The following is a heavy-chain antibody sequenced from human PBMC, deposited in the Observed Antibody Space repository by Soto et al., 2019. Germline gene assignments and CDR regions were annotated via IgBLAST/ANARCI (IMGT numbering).Heavy chain of an antibody. Sequence: QVQLQESGPGLVKPSETLSLTCTVSGGSVSSGSYYWSWSRQPPGKGLEWIGYIYYSVSTNYNPSLKSRVTISVDTSKNQFSLKVSSVTAADTAVYYCASYSSGWYDVIYWGQGTLVTVSS. CDR1: GGSVSSGSYY. CDR3: ASYSSGWYDVIY. CDR2: IYYSVST. J-gene: IGHJ4*02. V-gene: IGHV4-61*01. D-gene: IGHD6-19*01.